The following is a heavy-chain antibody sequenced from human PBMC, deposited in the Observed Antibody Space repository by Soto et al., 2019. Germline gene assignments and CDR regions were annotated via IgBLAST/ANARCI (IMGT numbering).Heavy chain of an antibody. CDR2: INHSGST. V-gene: IGHV4-34*01. CDR1: GGPFSGYY. D-gene: IGHD3-3*01. J-gene: IGHJ5*02. Sequence: PSETLSLTCAVDGGPFSGYYWSWIRQPPGKGLEWIGEINHSGSTNYNPFLKSRVTISVDTSKNQFSLKLSSVTAADTAVYYCARYGNDFWSGYYSGFDPWGQGTLVTVSS. CDR3: ARYGNDFWSGYYSGFDP.